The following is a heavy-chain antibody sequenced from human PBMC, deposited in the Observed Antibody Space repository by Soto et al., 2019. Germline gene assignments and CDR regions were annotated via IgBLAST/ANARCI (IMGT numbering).Heavy chain of an antibody. CDR3: ARRGGSSSGPEGYYYGMDV. J-gene: IGHJ6*02. Sequence: SENLSLTCTVSGGSISSSSYYWGWIRQPPGKGLEWIGSIYYSGSTYYNPSLKSRVTISVDTSKNQFSLKLSSVTAADTAVYYCARRGGSSSGPEGYYYGMDVWGQGTTVTVSS. CDR1: GGSISSSSYY. CDR2: IYYSGST. V-gene: IGHV4-39*01. D-gene: IGHD6-6*01.